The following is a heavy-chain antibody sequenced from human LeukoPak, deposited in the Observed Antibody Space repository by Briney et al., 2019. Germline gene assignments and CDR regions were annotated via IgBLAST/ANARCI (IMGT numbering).Heavy chain of an antibody. V-gene: IGHV4-4*02. CDR2: IYHRGST. Sequence: SETLSLTCAVSGCSIRSSKWWSWVRPPPGKGLEWIGEIYHRGSTNYNPSLKSRVTISVDKSKNQFSLKLSSVTAADTAVYYCAREGSYYDFDYWGQGTLVTVSS. J-gene: IGHJ4*02. CDR1: GCSIRSSKW. CDR3: AREGSYYDFDY. D-gene: IGHD1-26*01.